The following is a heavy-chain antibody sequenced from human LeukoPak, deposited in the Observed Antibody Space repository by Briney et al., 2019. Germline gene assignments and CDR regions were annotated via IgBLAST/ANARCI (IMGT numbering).Heavy chain of an antibody. CDR1: GFTFNNAW. D-gene: IGHD1-26*01. CDR3: TTEGSYYVGY. V-gene: IGHV3-15*01. Sequence: PGGSLRLSCAASGFTFNNAWMSWVRQAPGKGLEWVGRIKTKTDGGTTDYAAPVKGRFTISRDDSENTLYLQMNSLKTEDTAMYYCTTEGSYYVGYWGQGTLVTVSS. J-gene: IGHJ4*02. CDR2: IKTKTDGGTT.